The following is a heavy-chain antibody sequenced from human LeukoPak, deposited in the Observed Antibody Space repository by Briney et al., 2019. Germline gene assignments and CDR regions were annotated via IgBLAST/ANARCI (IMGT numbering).Heavy chain of an antibody. D-gene: IGHD4-17*01. V-gene: IGHV4-4*07. J-gene: IGHJ4*02. CDR3: ARDLIYGEGPPYYFDY. Sequence: SETLSLTCTVSGGSISSYYWSWIRQPAGKGLEWIGRIYISGSGSTNYNPSLKSRVTMSVDTSKNQFSLKLSSVTAADTAVYYCARDLIYGEGPPYYFDYWGQGTLVTVSS. CDR1: GGSISSYY. CDR2: IYISGSGST.